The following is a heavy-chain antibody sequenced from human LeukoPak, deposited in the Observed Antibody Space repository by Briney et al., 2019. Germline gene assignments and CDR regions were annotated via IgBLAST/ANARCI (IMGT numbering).Heavy chain of an antibody. V-gene: IGHV3-53*01. CDR3: ARATVEMATITFDY. Sequence: GGSLRLSCAASGFTVSSNYMSWVRQAPGKGLEWASVIYSGGSTYYADSVKGRFTISRDNSKNTLYLQMNSLRAEDTAVYYCARATVEMATITFDYWGQGTLVTVSS. J-gene: IGHJ4*02. CDR2: IYSGGST. CDR1: GFTVSSNY. D-gene: IGHD5-24*01.